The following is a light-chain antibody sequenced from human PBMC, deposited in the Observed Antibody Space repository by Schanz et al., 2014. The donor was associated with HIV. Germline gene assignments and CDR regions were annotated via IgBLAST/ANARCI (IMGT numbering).Light chain of an antibody. V-gene: IGKV3D-15*01. CDR3: QKYNSAPLT. CDR1: QSISGN. J-gene: IGKJ1*01. Sequence: EIVMTQSPATLSVSPGERATLSCRASQSISGNLAWYQQKPGQAPRLLIYDASNRATGIPARFSGSGSGTDFTLTISSLQPEDVATYYCQKYNSAPLTFGQGTKVEIK. CDR2: DAS.